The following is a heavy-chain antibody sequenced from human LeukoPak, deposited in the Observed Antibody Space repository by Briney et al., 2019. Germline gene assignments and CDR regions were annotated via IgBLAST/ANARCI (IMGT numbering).Heavy chain of an antibody. CDR3: TRNIVATTNYDY. D-gene: IGHD5-12*01. V-gene: IGHV1-69*13. Sequence: SVKVSCKASGGTFSSYAISWVRQAPGQGLEWMGGIIPIFGTANYAQKFQGRVTITADESTSTAYMELSSLRSEDTAVYYCTRNIVATTNYDYWGQGTLVTVSS. J-gene: IGHJ4*02. CDR2: IIPIFGTA. CDR1: GGTFSSYA.